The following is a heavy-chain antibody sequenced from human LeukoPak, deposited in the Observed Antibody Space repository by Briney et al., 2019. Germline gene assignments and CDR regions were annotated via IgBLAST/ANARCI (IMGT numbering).Heavy chain of an antibody. CDR3: ARGSYYDFWSGYPSSYYLDY. Sequence: AGGSLRLSCAASGFTFSDYYMSWIRQAPGKGLEWVSYISSSGSTIYYADSVKGRFTISRDNAKNSLYLQMNSLRAEDTAVYYCARGSYYDFWSGYPSSYYLDYWGQGTLVTVSS. J-gene: IGHJ4*02. CDR1: GFTFSDYY. CDR2: ISSSGSTI. V-gene: IGHV3-11*01. D-gene: IGHD3-3*01.